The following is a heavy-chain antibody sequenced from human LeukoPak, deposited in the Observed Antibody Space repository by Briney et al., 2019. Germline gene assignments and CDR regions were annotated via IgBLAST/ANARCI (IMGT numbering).Heavy chain of an antibody. CDR2: MNPNSGNT. V-gene: IGHV1-8*03. CDR3: ARGLTMVRGSPAVV. J-gene: IGHJ6*04. D-gene: IGHD3-10*01. CDR1: GYTFTSYG. Sequence: ASVKVSCKASGYTFTSYGINWVRQATGQGLEWMGWMNPNSGNTGYAQKFQGRVTITRNTSISTAYMELSSLRSEDTAVYYCARGLTMVRGSPAVVWGKGTTVTVSS.